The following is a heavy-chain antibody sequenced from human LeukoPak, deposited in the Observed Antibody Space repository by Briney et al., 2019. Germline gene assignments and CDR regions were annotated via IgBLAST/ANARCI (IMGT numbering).Heavy chain of an antibody. CDR3: ARDARVQKWFGELLKTTTYYFDY. Sequence: NPSETLSLTCTVSGYSISSDYYWGWIRQPPGKGLEWIGSIYHSGSTYYNPSLKSRVTISVDTSKNQFSLKLSSVTAADTAVYYCARDARVQKWFGELLKTTTYYFDYWGQGTLVTVSS. J-gene: IGHJ4*02. V-gene: IGHV4-38-2*02. CDR2: IYHSGST. D-gene: IGHD3-10*01. CDR1: GYSISSDYY.